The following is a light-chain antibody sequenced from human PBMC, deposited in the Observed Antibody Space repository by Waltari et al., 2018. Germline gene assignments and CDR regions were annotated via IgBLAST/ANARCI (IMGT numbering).Light chain of an antibody. J-gene: IGLJ3*02. CDR1: HIRTKS. Sequence: SSVLTQPPSVSVAPGKTASITCGGDHIRTKSVNWYQQRPGQAPVLVTCYGSDRPAGIPERFSGSNSGNTATLTISRVEAGDEADYYWQVWDSGSDHPGVFGGGTKLTVL. CDR3: QVWDSGSDHPGV. CDR2: YGS. V-gene: IGLV3-21*01.